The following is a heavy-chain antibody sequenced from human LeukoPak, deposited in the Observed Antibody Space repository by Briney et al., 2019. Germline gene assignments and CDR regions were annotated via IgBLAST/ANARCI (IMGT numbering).Heavy chain of an antibody. Sequence: SETLSLTCTVSGGSISSSSYYWGWIRQPPGKGLEWIGSIYYSGSTYYNPSLKGRVTISVDTSKNQFSLKLSSVTAADTAVYYCARLSMRSGMDVWGQGTTVTVSS. V-gene: IGHV4-39*01. CDR2: IYYSGST. J-gene: IGHJ6*02. CDR1: GGSISSSSYY. D-gene: IGHD3-22*01. CDR3: ARLSMRSGMDV.